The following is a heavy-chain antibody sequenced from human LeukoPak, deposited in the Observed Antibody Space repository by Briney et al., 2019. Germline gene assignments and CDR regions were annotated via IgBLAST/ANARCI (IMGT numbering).Heavy chain of an antibody. CDR2: TYCSSKWYN. CDR1: GDSVSSNSAA. V-gene: IGHV6-1*01. D-gene: IGHD3-9*01. Sequence: PWRTLSLTCAISGDSVSSNSAAWNWIRQSPSRGLEWLRRTYCSSKWYNDYAVSVKSRITINPDTSKTQFSLELNSVTRDDTAVYYCARAGNYPIGIFCWVQATTVSDP. CDR3: ARAGNYPIGIFCWVQATTVSDP. J-gene: IGHJ5*02.